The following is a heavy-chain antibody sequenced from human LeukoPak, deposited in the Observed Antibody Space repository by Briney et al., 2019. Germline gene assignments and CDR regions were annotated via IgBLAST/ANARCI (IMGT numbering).Heavy chain of an antibody. D-gene: IGHD2-21*01. CDR3: ASLHDIVVIPDATIDY. Sequence: GGSLRLSCAASGFTFSKYSMNWVRQAPGKGLEWVSCISSSGSDIYYADSVKGRFTVSRDNGNNLLYLQMNSLRAEDTAVYYCASLHDIVVIPDATIDYWGQGALVTVSS. J-gene: IGHJ4*02. CDR1: GFTFSKYS. CDR2: ISSSGSDI. V-gene: IGHV3-21*01.